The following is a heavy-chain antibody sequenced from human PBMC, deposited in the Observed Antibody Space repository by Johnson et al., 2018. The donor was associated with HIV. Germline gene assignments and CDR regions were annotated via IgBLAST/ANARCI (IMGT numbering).Heavy chain of an antibody. J-gene: IGHJ3*02. Sequence: QVQLVESGGGVVQPGRSLRLSCAASGFTFSSYAMHWVRQAPGKGLEWVAVISYDGSNKYYADSVKGRFTISRDNSKNTLYLQMNSLRAEDTAVYYCARDGPTMIVGDDAFDSWGQGTMVTVSS. CDR1: GFTFSSYA. CDR2: ISYDGSNK. CDR3: ARDGPTMIVGDDAFDS. V-gene: IGHV3-30-3*01. D-gene: IGHD3-22*01.